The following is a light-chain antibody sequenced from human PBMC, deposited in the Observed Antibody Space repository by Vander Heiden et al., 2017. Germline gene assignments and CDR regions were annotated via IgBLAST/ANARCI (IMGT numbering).Light chain of an antibody. Sequence: QSVLTQPPSASGTPGQRVTISCSGSRSNIGSNYVYWYQQLPGTAPKLLIFRNNKRHSGVPDRCSGSKSGTSAALAISGLRSEEEADDYCEAWDDSMSGHYVFGTGTKVTVL. CDR1: RSNIGSNY. CDR3: EAWDDSMSGHYV. V-gene: IGLV1-47*01. J-gene: IGLJ1*01. CDR2: RNN.